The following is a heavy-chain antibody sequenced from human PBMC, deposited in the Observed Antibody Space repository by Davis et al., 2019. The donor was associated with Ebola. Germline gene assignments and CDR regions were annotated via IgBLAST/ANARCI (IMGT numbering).Heavy chain of an antibody. Sequence: PSETLSLTCTVSGGSISSYYWSWIRQPPGKGLEWIGYIYYSGSTNYNPSLKSRVTISVDTSKNQFSLKLSSVTAADTAVYYCARGGTARGFDYWGQGTLVTVSS. D-gene: IGHD5-18*01. CDR3: ARGGTARGFDY. J-gene: IGHJ4*02. CDR1: GGSISSYY. V-gene: IGHV4-59*01. CDR2: IYYSGST.